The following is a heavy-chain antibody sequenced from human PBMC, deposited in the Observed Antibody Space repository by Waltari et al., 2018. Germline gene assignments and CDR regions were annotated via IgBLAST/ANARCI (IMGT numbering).Heavy chain of an antibody. Sequence: QVQLQESGPGLVKPSETLSLTCAVSGYSISRGSYWGWIRQPPGKGLEWIGSIYHSGSTYYNPSLKSRVTISVDTSKNQFSLKLSSVTAADTAVYYCAAEIAAAGVFDYWGQGTLVTVSS. CDR2: IYHSGST. CDR3: AAEIAAAGVFDY. CDR1: GYSISRGSY. V-gene: IGHV4-38-2*01. D-gene: IGHD6-13*01. J-gene: IGHJ4*02.